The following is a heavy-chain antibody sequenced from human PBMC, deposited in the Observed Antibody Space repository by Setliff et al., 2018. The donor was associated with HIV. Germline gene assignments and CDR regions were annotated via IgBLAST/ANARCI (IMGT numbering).Heavy chain of an antibody. J-gene: IGHJ4*02. CDR3: ASLITYYDFWSGYYSPIGFDY. CDR2: INHSGST. V-gene: IGHV4-34*01. CDR1: GGSFSGYY. Sequence: PSETLSLTCAVYGGSFSGYYWSWIRQPPGKGLEWIGEINHSGSTNYNPYLKSRVAISVDTPKNQFSLKLSSVTAADTAVYYCASLITYYDFWSGYYSPIGFDYWGQGTLVTVSS. D-gene: IGHD3-3*01.